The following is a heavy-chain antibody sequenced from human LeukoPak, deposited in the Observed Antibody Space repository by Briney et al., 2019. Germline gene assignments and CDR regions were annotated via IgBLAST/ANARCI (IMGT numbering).Heavy chain of an antibody. D-gene: IGHD6-13*01. CDR3: VKGVLGAAAGSGGEFDY. J-gene: IGHJ4*02. CDR1: GFTFSSYA. V-gene: IGHV3-23*01. CDR2: ISGSGGST. Sequence: PGGSLRLSCAASGFTFSSYAMSWVRQAPGKGLEWVSAISGSGGSTYYADSVKGRFTISRDNSKNSLYLQMNSLRAEDTALYYCVKGVLGAAAGSGGEFDYWGQGTLVTVSS.